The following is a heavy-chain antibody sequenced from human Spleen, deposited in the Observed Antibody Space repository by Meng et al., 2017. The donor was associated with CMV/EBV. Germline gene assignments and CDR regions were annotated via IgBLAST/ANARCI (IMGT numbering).Heavy chain of an antibody. CDR3: ARAISG. CDR1: GFTFSSYE. V-gene: IGHV3-7*01. Sequence: GESLKISCAASGFTFSSYEMNWVRQAPGKGLEWVANIKQDGSEKYYVDSVKGRFTISRDNAKKSLYLQMNSLRAEDTAVYYCARAISGWGQGTLVTVSS. J-gene: IGHJ4*02. CDR2: IKQDGSEK. D-gene: IGHD3-3*02.